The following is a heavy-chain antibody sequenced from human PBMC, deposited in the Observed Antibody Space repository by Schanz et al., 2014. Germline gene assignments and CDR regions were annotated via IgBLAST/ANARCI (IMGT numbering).Heavy chain of an antibody. D-gene: IGHD3-22*01. J-gene: IGHJ4*02. V-gene: IGHV3-30*18. CDR1: GFTFSSYS. CDR3: AKSYDTSGYSGFDY. CDR2: ISYHGSEK. Sequence: QVQLVESGGAVVQPGRSLRLSCAVSGFTFSSYSMHWVRQAPGKGLEWVAVISYHGSEKYYADSVKGRFTISRDNSKNTLYLQMNSLRTEDTAVYFCAKSYDTSGYSGFDYWGQGTLVTVSS.